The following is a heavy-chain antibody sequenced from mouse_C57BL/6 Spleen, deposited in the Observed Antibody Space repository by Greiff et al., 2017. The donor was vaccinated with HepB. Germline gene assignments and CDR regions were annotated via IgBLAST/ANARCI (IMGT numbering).Heavy chain of an antibody. CDR1: GYTFTDYY. Sequence: QVHVKQSGAELVRPGASVKLSCKASGYTFTDYYINWVKQRPGQGLEWIARIYPGSGNTYYNEKFKGKATLTAEKSSSTAYMQLSSLTSEDSAVYFCASYGNYDLAWFAYWGQGTLVTVSA. D-gene: IGHD2-1*01. CDR3: ASYGNYDLAWFAY. CDR2: IYPGSGNT. J-gene: IGHJ3*01. V-gene: IGHV1-76*01.